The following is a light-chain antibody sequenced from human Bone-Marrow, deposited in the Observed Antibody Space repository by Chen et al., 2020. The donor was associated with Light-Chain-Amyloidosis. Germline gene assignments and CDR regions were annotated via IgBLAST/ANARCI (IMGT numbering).Light chain of an antibody. V-gene: IGLV2-14*03. Sequence: QSALTQPASVSGSPRPSITISCTGTSSDVGGYNYVSWYQPHPGKAPELIIYDVTYRPSGVSNRFSCSKSGNTASLSLSGLQAEGEADYYCSSFTRNNALVFGGGPTLTVL. CDR3: SSFTRNNALV. J-gene: IGLJ2*01. CDR2: DVT. CDR1: SSDVGGYNY.